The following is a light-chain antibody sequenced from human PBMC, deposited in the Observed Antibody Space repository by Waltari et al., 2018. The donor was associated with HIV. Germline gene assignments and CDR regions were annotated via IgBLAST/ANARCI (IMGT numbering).Light chain of an antibody. V-gene: IGLV2-14*01. CDR2: EVN. CDR1: TSDVGGYKY. Sequence: QSALTQPASVSGSPGQSITISCTGTTSDVGGYKYVSWYQQHPGQAPKLVIYEVNNRPSGVFIRFAGATSGNTASLTISESQAEDEADYYCTSYTSRNTRVFGTGTKVTVL. CDR3: TSYTSRNTRV. J-gene: IGLJ1*01.